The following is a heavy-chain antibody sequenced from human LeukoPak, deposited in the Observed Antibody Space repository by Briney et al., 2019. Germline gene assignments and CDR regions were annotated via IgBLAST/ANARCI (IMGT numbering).Heavy chain of an antibody. D-gene: IGHD5/OR15-5a*01. J-gene: IGHJ4*02. Sequence: GGSLRLSCAASGFAFRIHAMSWVRQAPGKGLEWVSSIGSGDAQYYADSVKGRFTVSRDDPQNTLYLQMNSLRAEDAAIYYCAKDATPGNSVYDHFDYWGQGTLVTVPS. CDR2: IGSGDAQ. V-gene: IGHV3-23*01. CDR3: AKDATPGNSVYDHFDY. CDR1: GFAFRIHA.